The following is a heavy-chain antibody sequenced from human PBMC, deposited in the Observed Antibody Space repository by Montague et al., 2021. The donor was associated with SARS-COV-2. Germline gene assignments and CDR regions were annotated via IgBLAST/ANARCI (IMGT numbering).Heavy chain of an antibody. V-gene: IGHV3-30*18. D-gene: IGHD1-26*01. Sequence: SLRLSCAASGFTSSSYGMHWVRQAPGKGLEWVAVISYDGSNKYYADSVKGRFTISRDNSKNTLYLQMNSLRAEDTAVYYCAKTHSGSYFGAFDIWGQGTMVTVSS. CDR1: GFTSSSYG. CDR2: ISYDGSNK. J-gene: IGHJ3*02. CDR3: AKTHSGSYFGAFDI.